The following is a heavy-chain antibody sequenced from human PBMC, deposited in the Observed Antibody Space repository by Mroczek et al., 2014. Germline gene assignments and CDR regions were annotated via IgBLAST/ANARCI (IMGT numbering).Heavy chain of an antibody. Sequence: VQLVQSGGGLVQPGGSLRLSCAASGFTFSSYSINWVRQPPGTGLEWVSYISSRTNTIYYADSVKGRFTISRDNAKNSLYLHMNSLRAEDTAVYYCARGGYNWNDFDRNLPETNDAFDIWGQGTMVTVSS. CDR1: GFTFSSYS. CDR3: ARGGYNWNDFDRNLPETNDAFDI. D-gene: IGHD1-1*01. J-gene: IGHJ3*02. V-gene: IGHV3-48*01. CDR2: ISSRTNTI.